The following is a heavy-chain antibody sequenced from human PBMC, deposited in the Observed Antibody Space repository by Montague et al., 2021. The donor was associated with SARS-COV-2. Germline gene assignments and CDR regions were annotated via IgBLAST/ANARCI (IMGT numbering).Heavy chain of an antibody. V-gene: IGHV4-39*01. J-gene: IGHJ4*02. CDR1: GGSISSSSYY. Sequence: SETLSLTCTVSGGSISSSSYYWGWIRQPPGKGLEWTGSIYYSGXTXYXXXXKXRVTISVDTSKNQFSLKLSSVTAADTAVYYCARLASGWWELTLDYWGQGTLVTVSS. D-gene: IGHD2-15*01. CDR2: IYYSGXT. CDR3: ARLASGWWELTLDY.